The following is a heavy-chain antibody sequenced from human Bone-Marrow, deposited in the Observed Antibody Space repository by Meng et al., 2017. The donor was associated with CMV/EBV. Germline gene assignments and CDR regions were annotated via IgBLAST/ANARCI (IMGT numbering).Heavy chain of an antibody. V-gene: IGHV1-46*01. J-gene: IGHJ4*02. D-gene: IGHD2-21*01. CDR3: ARPVVYCGGDCFGY. CDR1: GYTFTNYY. CDR2: INPSGGTT. Sequence: ASVKVSCKASGYTFTNYYMHWVRQAPGQGLEWMGIINPSGGTTKYAQKFQGRVTMTRDTSTRTVYMNLSSLRSEDTAVYFCARPVVYCGGDCFGYWGQGTRVTVSS.